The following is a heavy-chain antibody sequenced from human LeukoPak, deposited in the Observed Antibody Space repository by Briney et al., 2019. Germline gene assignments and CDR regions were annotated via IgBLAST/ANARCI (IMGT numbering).Heavy chain of an antibody. V-gene: IGHV4-59*01. CDR3: ARGLEAPAYFDY. J-gene: IGHJ4*02. Sequence: TETLSLTCTVSGGSISSYYWSWIRQPPGKGLEWIGYIYYSGSTNYNPSLKSRVNISVDTCKNQFSLKLSSVTAADTDVYYCARGLEAPAYFDYWGQGTLVTVSS. CDR2: IYYSGST. CDR1: GGSISSYY. D-gene: IGHD1-1*01.